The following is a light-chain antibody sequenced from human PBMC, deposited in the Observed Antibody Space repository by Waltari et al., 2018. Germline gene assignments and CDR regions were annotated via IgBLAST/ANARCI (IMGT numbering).Light chain of an antibody. CDR3: QQYGTSPST. Sequence: EIVLTQSPGTLSLSPGERATLSCRASQSVYGSYLAWYQQKPGQAPRLLIYNASNGATGIPDRFSGSGSGTDFSLTISRLEPEDFAVYYCQQYGTSPSTFGQGTKLEIK. V-gene: IGKV3-20*01. J-gene: IGKJ2*01. CDR2: NAS. CDR1: QSVYGSY.